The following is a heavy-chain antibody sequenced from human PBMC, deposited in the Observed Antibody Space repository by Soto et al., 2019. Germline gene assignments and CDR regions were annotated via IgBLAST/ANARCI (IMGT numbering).Heavy chain of an antibody. Sequence: QVQLVQSGAEVKKPGSSVKVSCKASGGSFSSYAISWVRQAPGQGLEWMGGIIPIVGTGNYAQNFQGRVTITADESTSTAYMELSSLRPEDTAMYYCARDLRAAGRPGMDVWGQGTTVTFSS. CDR3: ARDLRAAGRPGMDV. CDR2: IIPIVGTG. J-gene: IGHJ6*02. D-gene: IGHD6-13*01. CDR1: GGSFSSYA. V-gene: IGHV1-69*01.